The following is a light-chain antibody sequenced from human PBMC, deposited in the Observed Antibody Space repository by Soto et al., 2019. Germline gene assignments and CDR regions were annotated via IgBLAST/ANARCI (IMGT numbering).Light chain of an antibody. V-gene: IGLV2-14*01. CDR2: DVT. Sequence: QSALTQPASVSGSPGQSITISCTGTSSDVGGYNYVSWYQQHPGKAPKLMIYDVTSRPSGVSNRFSGSKSGNTASLTISGLQAEDEAYYYCTSYTISSPHVIFGGGTKVTVL. CDR1: SSDVGGYNY. J-gene: IGLJ2*01. CDR3: TSYTISSPHVI.